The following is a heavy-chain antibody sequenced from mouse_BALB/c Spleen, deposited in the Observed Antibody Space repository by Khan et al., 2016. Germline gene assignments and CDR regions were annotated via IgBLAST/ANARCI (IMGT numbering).Heavy chain of an antibody. Sequence: QIQLVQSGPELKKPGETVKISCKASGYTFTNYGMHWVKQAPGKGLKWVGWINTHTGEPTYADDFKGRFAFSLETSANTAYLQINNLINEDLSTYYCARWSMVTAGSYFDDWGAGTTVTVSS. CDR1: GYTFTNYG. D-gene: IGHD2-1*01. CDR3: ARWSMVTAGSYFDD. CDR2: INTHTGEP. J-gene: IGHJ1*01. V-gene: IGHV9-1*02.